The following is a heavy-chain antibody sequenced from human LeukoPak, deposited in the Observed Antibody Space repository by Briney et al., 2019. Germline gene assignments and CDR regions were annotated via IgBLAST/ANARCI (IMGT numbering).Heavy chain of an antibody. Sequence: PSQTLSLTCTVSGGSISSGDYYWSWIRQPPGKGLEWIGYIYYSGCTYYNPSLKSRVTISVDTSKNQFSLKLSSVTAADTAVYYCARGDIVLMVYASHWGQGTLVTVSS. CDR3: ARGDIVLMVYASH. CDR1: GGSISSGDYY. CDR2: IYYSGCT. J-gene: IGHJ4*02. V-gene: IGHV4-30-4*01. D-gene: IGHD2-8*01.